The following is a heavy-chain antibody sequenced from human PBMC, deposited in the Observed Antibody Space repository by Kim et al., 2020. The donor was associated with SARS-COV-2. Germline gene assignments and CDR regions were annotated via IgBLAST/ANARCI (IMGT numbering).Heavy chain of an antibody. CDR1: GFTFSNAW. CDR2: IKSKTDGGTT. Sequence: GGSLRLSCAASGFTFSNAWMSWVRQAPGKGLEWVGRIKSKTDGGTTDYAAPVKGRFTISRDDSKNTLYLQMNSLKTEDTAVYYCTTDHPYYEDSNWFDPLGQGTLVTVSS. D-gene: IGHD3-22*01. V-gene: IGHV3-15*01. J-gene: IGHJ5*02. CDR3: TTDHPYYEDSNWFDP.